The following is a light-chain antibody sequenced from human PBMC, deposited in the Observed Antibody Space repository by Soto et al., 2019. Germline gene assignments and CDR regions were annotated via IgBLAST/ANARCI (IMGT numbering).Light chain of an antibody. CDR3: QQFNSYTLT. Sequence: DIQLTQSPSFLSASVGDRVTITCRASQGISSYLAWYQQKPGKAPNLLIYAASTLQSGVPSRFSGSGSGTEFTLTISSLQPEDFATSYCQQFNSYTLTFGGGTKVEIK. CDR2: AAS. CDR1: QGISSY. J-gene: IGKJ4*01. V-gene: IGKV1-9*01.